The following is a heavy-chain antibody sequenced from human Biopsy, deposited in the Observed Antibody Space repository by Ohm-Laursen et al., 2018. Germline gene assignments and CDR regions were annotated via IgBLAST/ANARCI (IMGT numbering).Heavy chain of an antibody. Sequence: SLRLSCAASGFTFTTYAMSWVRQAPGKGLEWVSTIGYSGDSTYYADSVKGRFTISRDNSRDTPYLQMSSLRAEDTAVYYCAKDRYNYTPIGGFSMDVWGQGTTVTVSS. CDR2: IGYSGDST. J-gene: IGHJ6*02. CDR3: AKDRYNYTPIGGFSMDV. CDR1: GFTFTTYA. V-gene: IGHV3-23*01. D-gene: IGHD5-18*01.